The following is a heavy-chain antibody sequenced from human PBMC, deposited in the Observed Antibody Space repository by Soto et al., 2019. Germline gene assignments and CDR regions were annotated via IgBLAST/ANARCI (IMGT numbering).Heavy chain of an antibody. J-gene: IGHJ6*02. Sequence: GSLRLSCAASGFTFSSYSMNWVRQAPGKGLEWVSSISSSSSYIYYADSVKGRFTISRDNAKNSLYLQMNSLRAEDTAVYYCASQKMPLNYDFLSGYYSYYYYGMDVWGQGTTVTVSS. V-gene: IGHV3-21*01. CDR3: ASQKMPLNYDFLSGYYSYYYYGMDV. CDR2: ISSSSSYI. D-gene: IGHD3-3*01. CDR1: GFTFSSYS.